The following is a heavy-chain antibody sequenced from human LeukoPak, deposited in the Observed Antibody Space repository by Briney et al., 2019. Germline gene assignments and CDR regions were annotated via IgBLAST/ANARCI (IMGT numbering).Heavy chain of an antibody. CDR1: GFTFSSYA. V-gene: IGHV3-23*01. CDR3: AARTAAVH. CDR2: ISGYVGST. Sequence: GGSLRLSCAASGFTFSSYAMTWVRQGPGKGLEWVSSISGYVGSTYYADSVKGRFTISRDNSKNTVFLQMSSLRAEDTAVYYCAARTAAVHWGQGTLVTVS. J-gene: IGHJ4*02. D-gene: IGHD6-13*01.